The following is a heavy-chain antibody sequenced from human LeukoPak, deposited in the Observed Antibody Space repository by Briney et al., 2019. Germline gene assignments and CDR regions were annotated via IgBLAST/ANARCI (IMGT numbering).Heavy chain of an antibody. CDR2: IYYSGST. CDR3: ARGRHQP. J-gene: IGHJ4*02. Sequence: SETLSLTCTVSGGSISRYYWSRIRQPPGKGLEWIGYIYYSGSTNYNPSLKSRVTISVDTSKNQFSLKLSSVTAADTAVYYCARGRHQPWGQGTLVTVSS. V-gene: IGHV4-59*01. D-gene: IGHD2-2*01. CDR1: GGSISRYY.